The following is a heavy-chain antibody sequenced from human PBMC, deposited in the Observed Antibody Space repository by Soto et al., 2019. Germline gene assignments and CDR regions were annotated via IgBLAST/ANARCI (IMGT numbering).Heavy chain of an antibody. D-gene: IGHD6-13*01. CDR2: MNPNSGNT. CDR3: ARGRYSSSWYYYYGMDV. Sequence: GASVKVSCKASGCTFTSYDINWVRQATGQGLEWMGWMNPNSGNTGYAQKFQGRVTMTRNTSISTAYMELSSLRSEDTAVYYCARGRYSSSWYYYYGMDVWGQGTTVTVSS. CDR1: GCTFTSYD. J-gene: IGHJ6*02. V-gene: IGHV1-8*01.